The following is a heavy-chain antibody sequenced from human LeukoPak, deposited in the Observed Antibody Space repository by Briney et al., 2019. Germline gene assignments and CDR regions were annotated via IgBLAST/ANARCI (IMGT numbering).Heavy chain of an antibody. CDR1: GCTFSSYG. J-gene: IGHJ5*02. CDR2: ISYDGSNK. Sequence: GRSLRLSCAASGCTFSSYGMHWVRQAPGKGLEWVAVISYDGSNKYYADSVKGRFTISRDNSKNTLYLQMNSLRAEDTAVYYCAKALSGIAAAGWFDPWGQGTLVTVSS. V-gene: IGHV3-30*18. CDR3: AKALSGIAAAGWFDP. D-gene: IGHD6-13*01.